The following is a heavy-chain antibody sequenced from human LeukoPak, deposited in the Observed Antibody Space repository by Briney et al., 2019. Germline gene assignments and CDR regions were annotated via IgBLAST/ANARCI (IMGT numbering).Heavy chain of an antibody. Sequence: GGSLRLSCAASGFTFSSYGMHWVRQAPGKGLEWVSGISGSGGSTYHADSVKGRFTISRDNSRNTLYLQMNSPRAEDTAVYYCAILPGYSSGWYEVNYWGQGTLVTVSS. V-gene: IGHV3-23*01. CDR3: AILPGYSSGWYEVNY. CDR2: ISGSGGST. J-gene: IGHJ4*02. D-gene: IGHD6-13*01. CDR1: GFTFSSYG.